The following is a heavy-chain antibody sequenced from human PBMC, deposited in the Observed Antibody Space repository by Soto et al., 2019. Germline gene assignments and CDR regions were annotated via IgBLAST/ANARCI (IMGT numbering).Heavy chain of an antibody. CDR3: ARMPGDIVVVPAAHFDY. CDR1: GYTFTSYA. Sequence: ASVKVSCKASGYTFTSYAMHWVRQAPGQRLEWMGWINAGNGNTKYSQKFQGRVTITRDTSASTAYMELSSLRSEDTAVYYCARMPGDIVVVPAAHFDYWGQGTLVTVSS. CDR2: INAGNGNT. V-gene: IGHV1-3*01. D-gene: IGHD2-2*01. J-gene: IGHJ4*02.